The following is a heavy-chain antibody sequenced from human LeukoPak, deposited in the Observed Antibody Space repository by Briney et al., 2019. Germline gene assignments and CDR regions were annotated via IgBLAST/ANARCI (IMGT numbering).Heavy chain of an antibody. V-gene: IGHV4-38-2*02. D-gene: IGHD1-26*01. CDR2: IYHSGST. Sequence: IPSETLCLTCAVSGYSISSGYYWGWIRQPPGKGLEWIGSIYHSGSTYYNPSLKSRVTISVDTSKNQFSLKLSSVTAADTAVYYCARDPRGSSVDWFDPWGQGTLVTVSS. CDR3: ARDPRGSSVDWFDP. CDR1: GYSISSGYY. J-gene: IGHJ5*02.